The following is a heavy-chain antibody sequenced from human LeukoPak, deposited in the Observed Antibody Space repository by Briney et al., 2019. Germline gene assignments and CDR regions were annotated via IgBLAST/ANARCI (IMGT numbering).Heavy chain of an antibody. V-gene: IGHV4-34*01. CDR1: GGSFSGYY. J-gene: IGHJ5*02. CDR2: INHSGST. CDR3: ARVVGRYSSSWYDWFDP. Sequence: SETLSLTCAVYGGSFSGYYWSWIRQPPGKGLEWIGEINHSGSTNYNPSLKSRVTISVDTSKNQFSLKLSSVTAADTAVYYCARVVGRYSSSWYDWFDPWGQGTLVTVSS. D-gene: IGHD6-13*01.